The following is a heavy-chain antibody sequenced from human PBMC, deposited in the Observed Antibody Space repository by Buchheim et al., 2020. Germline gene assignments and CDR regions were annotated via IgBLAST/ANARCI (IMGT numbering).Heavy chain of an antibody. V-gene: IGHV1-18*01. J-gene: IGHJ4*02. CDR2: ISAYSGLS. D-gene: IGHD4/OR15-4a*01. CDR3: ARDTVDYGDPLDY. CDR1: GYTFNNHG. Sequence: QVQLVQSGAEVKKPGASVKVSCKATGYTFNNHGISWVRQAPGQGLEWLGWISAYSGLSSYAQKVQDRVTMTRDTSTSTVYMKLRTLRSEDTAVYYCARDTVDYGDPLDYWGQGTL.